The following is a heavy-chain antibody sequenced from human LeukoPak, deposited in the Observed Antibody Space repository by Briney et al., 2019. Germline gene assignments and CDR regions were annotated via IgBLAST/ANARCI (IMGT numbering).Heavy chain of an antibody. CDR1: GYTFTDYY. CDR3: AKGFSLSEYYDSSGSDY. J-gene: IGHJ4*02. Sequence: ASVKVSCKASGYTFTDYYIHWVRQAPGQGLEWMGWINPNSGGTNSAQKFQGRVTMTRDTSISTAYMELSRLRSDDTAIYYCAKGFSLSEYYDSSGSDYWGQGTLVTVSS. D-gene: IGHD3-22*01. V-gene: IGHV1-2*02. CDR2: INPNSGGT.